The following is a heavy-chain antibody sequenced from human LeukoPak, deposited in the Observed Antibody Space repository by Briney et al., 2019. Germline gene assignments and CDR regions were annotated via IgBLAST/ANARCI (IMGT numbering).Heavy chain of an antibody. J-gene: IGHJ4*02. V-gene: IGHV4-31*03. Sequence: SQTLSLTCTVSGGSISSGGYYWSWIRQHPGKGLEWIGYIYYSGSTYYNPSLKSRVTISVDTSKNQFSLKLSSVTAADTAVYYCARSGDLRVRGVIIYWGQGTLVTVSS. D-gene: IGHD3-10*02. CDR2: IYYSGST. CDR1: GGSISSGGYY. CDR3: ARSGDLRVRGVIIY.